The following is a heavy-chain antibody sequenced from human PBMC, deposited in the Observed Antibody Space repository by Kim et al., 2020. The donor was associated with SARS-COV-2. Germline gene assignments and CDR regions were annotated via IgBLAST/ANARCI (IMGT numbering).Heavy chain of an antibody. CDR2: IGGNT. CDR3: AKFGGTGNSVRFDP. CDR1: GFIVSSNY. D-gene: IGHD3-10*01. J-gene: IGHJ5*02. Sequence: GRSLRLSCAASGFIVSSNYMTWVRQAPGKGLEWVSVIGGNTMYADSVQGRFTISRDNSKNTLYLQMNNLRADDTAVYYCAKFGGTGNSVRFDPWGQGTRVIVSS. V-gene: IGHV3-53*01.